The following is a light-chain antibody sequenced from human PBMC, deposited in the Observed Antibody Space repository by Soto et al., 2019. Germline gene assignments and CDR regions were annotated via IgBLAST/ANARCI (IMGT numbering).Light chain of an antibody. Sequence: QSLLTRPASVSGSPGQSSTISCTGTSSDVGGYNYVSWYQQHPGKAPKLMIYEVSNRPSGVSNRFSGSKSGSTASLTISGLQAEDEADYYCSSYTSSSTLVFGTGTKVTVL. V-gene: IGLV2-14*01. CDR2: EVS. CDR3: SSYTSSSTLV. CDR1: SSDVGGYNY. J-gene: IGLJ1*01.